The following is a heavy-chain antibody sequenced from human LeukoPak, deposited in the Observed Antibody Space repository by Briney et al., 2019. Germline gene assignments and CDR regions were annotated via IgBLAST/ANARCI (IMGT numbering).Heavy chain of an antibody. J-gene: IGHJ4*02. D-gene: IGHD5-18*01. CDR3: AKVSLSWAAPVDTAMVPRDY. Sequence: GGSLRLSCAASGFTFSSYAMSWVRPAPGKGLEWVSAISGSGGSTYYADSVKGRFTISRDNSKNTLYLQMNSLRAEDTAVYYCAKVSLSWAAPVDTAMVPRDYWGQGTLVTVSS. CDR1: GFTFSSYA. V-gene: IGHV3-23*01. CDR2: ISGSGGST.